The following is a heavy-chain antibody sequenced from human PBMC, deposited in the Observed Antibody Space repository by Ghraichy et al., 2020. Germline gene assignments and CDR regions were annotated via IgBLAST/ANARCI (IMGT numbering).Heavy chain of an antibody. J-gene: IGHJ5*02. Sequence: SETLSLTCTVSGDSISSSSYYWGWIRQPPGKGLEWIASIHYSGSTYHNPSLKSRVTISVDTSKNQFSLKLSFVTAADTAVYYCARHKGYCYSSSSCYTDWVDPWGQGTLVTVSS. CDR3: ARHKGYCYSSSSCYTDWVDP. D-gene: IGHD2-2*01. CDR2: IHYSGST. V-gene: IGHV4-39*01. CDR1: GDSISSSSYY.